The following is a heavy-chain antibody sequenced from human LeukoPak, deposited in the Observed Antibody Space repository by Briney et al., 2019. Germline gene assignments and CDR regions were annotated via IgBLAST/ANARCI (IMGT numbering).Heavy chain of an antibody. J-gene: IGHJ4*02. CDR1: GFTLTSYT. Sequence: GGSLRLSCATSGFTLTSYTMHWVRQAPGKGLEWVSSISSSSSNIYYADSVKGRFTISRDNAKNSLYLQMNSLKAEDTAVYYCARAGHENYDFLTGYYSPFDYWGQGTLVTVSS. CDR3: ARAGHENYDFLTGYYSPFDY. CDR2: ISSSSSNI. V-gene: IGHV3-21*01. D-gene: IGHD3-9*01.